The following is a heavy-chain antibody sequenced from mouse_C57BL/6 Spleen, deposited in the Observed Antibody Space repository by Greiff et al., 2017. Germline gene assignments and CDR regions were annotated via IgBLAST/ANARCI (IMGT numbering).Heavy chain of an antibody. V-gene: IGHV3-6*01. CDR2: ISYDGSN. J-gene: IGHJ1*03. CDR1: GYSITSGYY. CDR3: ARANYYGSSWYFDV. D-gene: IGHD1-1*01. Sequence: VQLQQSGPGLVKPSQSLSLTCSVTGYSITSGYYWNWIRQFPGNKLEWMGYISYDGSNHYNPSLKNRISITRDTSKNQFFLKLNSVTTEDTATYYCARANYYGSSWYFDVWGTGTTVTVSS.